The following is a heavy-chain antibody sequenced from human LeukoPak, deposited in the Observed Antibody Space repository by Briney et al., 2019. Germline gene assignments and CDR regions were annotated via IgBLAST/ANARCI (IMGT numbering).Heavy chain of an antibody. J-gene: IGHJ6*02. Sequence: GASVKVSCKASGYTFTSYDINWVRQATGQGLEWMGWMNPNSGNTGYAQKFQGRVTMTRNTSISTAYMELSSLRSEDTAVYYCARGGYDILTGLYYGMDVWGQGTTVTVSS. D-gene: IGHD3-9*01. V-gene: IGHV1-8*01. CDR1: GYTFTSYD. CDR2: MNPNSGNT. CDR3: ARGGYDILTGLYYGMDV.